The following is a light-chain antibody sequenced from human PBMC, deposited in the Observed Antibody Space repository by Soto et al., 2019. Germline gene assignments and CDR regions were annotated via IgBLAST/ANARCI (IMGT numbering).Light chain of an antibody. Sequence: EIVLTQSPGTLSLSPGEIATLSCRASQSVSSHLVWYQQRPGQAPRLLIYDASNRATGVPARFSGSGSGTDFTLTISDLEPADFGLYYCQQRLNWPPGFGQGTKVDI. CDR2: DAS. CDR1: QSVSSH. CDR3: QQRLNWPPG. V-gene: IGKV3-11*01. J-gene: IGKJ1*01.